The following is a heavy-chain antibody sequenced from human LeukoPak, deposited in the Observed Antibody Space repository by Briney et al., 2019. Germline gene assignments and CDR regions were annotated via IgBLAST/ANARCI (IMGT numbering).Heavy chain of an antibody. CDR2: ISAGGSTM. J-gene: IGHJ5*01. CDR1: GFTFRSYS. D-gene: IGHD2-15*01. CDR3: IKEAGYCSGGGCYRWFDS. Sequence: GGSLRLSCGASGFTFRSYSMSWVRQAPGKGLEWISYISAGGSTMYYADSVEGRLTIARDDAQNSLSLQMNSLRADDTAVYYCIKEAGYCSGGGCYRWFDSWGQGTLVTVTS. V-gene: IGHV3-48*01.